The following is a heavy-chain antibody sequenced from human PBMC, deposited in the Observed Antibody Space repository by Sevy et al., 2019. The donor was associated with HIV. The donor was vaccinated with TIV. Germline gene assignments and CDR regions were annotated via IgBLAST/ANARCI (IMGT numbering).Heavy chain of an antibody. V-gene: IGHV4-59*01. CDR3: ARGHVWFRWFDP. Sequence: SKTLSLTCTVSGGSISSYYWSWIRQPPGKGLEWIGYIYYSGSTNYNPSLKSRVTISVDTSKNQFSLKLSSVTAADTAVYYCARGHVWFRWFDPWGQGTLVTVSS. J-gene: IGHJ5*02. CDR2: IYYSGST. D-gene: IGHD3-10*01. CDR1: GGSISSYY.